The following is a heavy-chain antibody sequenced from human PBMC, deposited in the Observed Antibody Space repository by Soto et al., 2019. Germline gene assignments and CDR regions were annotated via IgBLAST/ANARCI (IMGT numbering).Heavy chain of an antibody. CDR3: AKDAVSANAFDY. Sequence: GGSLRLSCAASGFTFSSYGMHWVRQAPGKGLEWVAVISYDGSNKYYADSVKGRFTISRDNSKNTLYLQMNSLRAEDTAVYYCAKDAVSANAFDYWGQGTLVTVSS. V-gene: IGHV3-30*18. CDR1: GFTFSSYG. J-gene: IGHJ4*02. CDR2: ISYDGSNK. D-gene: IGHD1-1*01.